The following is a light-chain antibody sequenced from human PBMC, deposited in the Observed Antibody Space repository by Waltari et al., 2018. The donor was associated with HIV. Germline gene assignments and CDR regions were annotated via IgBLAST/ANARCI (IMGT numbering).Light chain of an antibody. Sequence: QSVLTQPPSVSAAPGQKVTISCSGSSSNIGNNYVSWYQQLPGTDPKLLIYDNNKRPSGIPDRVSGAKSRTSATLGITGLQTGDEADYYCGTWDSSLSAWVFGGGTKLTVL. CDR3: GTWDSSLSAWV. V-gene: IGLV1-51*01. J-gene: IGLJ3*02. CDR2: DNN. CDR1: SSNIGNNY.